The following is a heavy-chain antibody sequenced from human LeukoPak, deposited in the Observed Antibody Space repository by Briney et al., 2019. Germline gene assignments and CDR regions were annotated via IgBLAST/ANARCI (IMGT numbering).Heavy chain of an antibody. V-gene: IGHV3-43*01. CDR3: AKDVARAHANHMDY. CDR2: ITWDSDSS. D-gene: IGHD2-15*01. J-gene: IGHJ4*02. Sequence: GGSLRLSCVVSGFTFDDYTMHWVRQAPGRALEWVSLITWDSDSSYYADSVKGRFTVSRDNRKNSLYLQVNSLRIEDTALYYCAKDVARAHANHMDYWGQGTLVTVSS. CDR1: GFTFDDYT.